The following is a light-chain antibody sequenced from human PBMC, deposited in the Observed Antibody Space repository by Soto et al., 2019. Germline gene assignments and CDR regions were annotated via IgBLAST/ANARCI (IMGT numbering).Light chain of an antibody. V-gene: IGLV1-44*01. J-gene: IGLJ3*02. Sequence: QSVLTQPPSASGTPGQSVTISCSGSSSNIGSNTVNWYQQLPGTAPKLVIYTNNQRPSGVSDRFSGSKSGTSAALAISGLQYEDEADYYCAAWDDSPNGLGVFGGGTKVTVL. CDR2: TNN. CDR1: SSNIGSNT. CDR3: AAWDDSPNGLGV.